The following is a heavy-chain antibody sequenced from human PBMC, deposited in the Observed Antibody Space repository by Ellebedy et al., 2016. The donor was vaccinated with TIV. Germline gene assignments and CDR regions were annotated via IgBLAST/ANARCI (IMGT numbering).Heavy chain of an antibody. CDR2: ISGSGGST. CDR1: GCTFSSYA. CDR3: AKWVYGDYLDDY. Sequence: PGGSLRLSCAASGCTFSSYAMSWVRQAPGKGLEWVSAISGSGGSTYYADSVKGRFTISRDNSKNTLYLQMNSLRAEDTAVSYCAKWVYGDYLDDYWGQGTLVTVSS. J-gene: IGHJ4*02. D-gene: IGHD4-17*01. V-gene: IGHV3-23*01.